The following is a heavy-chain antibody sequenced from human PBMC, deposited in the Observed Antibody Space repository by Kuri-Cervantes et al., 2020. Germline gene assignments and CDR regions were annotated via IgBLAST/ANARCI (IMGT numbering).Heavy chain of an antibody. J-gene: IGHJ6*02. CDR1: GFAFSSYW. V-gene: IGHV3-74*01. Sequence: GESLKISCAGSGFAFSSYWMHWVRQAPGKGLVWVSRINSDGSSTTYADSVKGRFTISRDNAKNTLYLQMNSLRAEDTAVYYCAKGTGSGEYYYYGMDVWGQGTLVTVSS. D-gene: IGHD3-10*01. CDR3: AKGTGSGEYYYYGMDV. CDR2: INSDGSST.